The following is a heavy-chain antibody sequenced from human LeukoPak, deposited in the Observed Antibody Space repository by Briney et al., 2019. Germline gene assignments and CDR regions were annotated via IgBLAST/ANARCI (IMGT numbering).Heavy chain of an antibody. CDR3: TRTFTGAHYYYIPV. CDR1: GDSITPYY. D-gene: IGHD7-27*01. J-gene: IGHJ6*03. CDR2: ISDTGTT. V-gene: IGHV4-59*08. Sequence: PSETLSLTCTVSGDSITPYYWSWIRQSPGGSLEYIGFISDTGTTNYNPSLRGRVSISVDTFKSQFSLKLKSVTAADSAIYYCTRTFTGAHYYYIPVWGAGTTVTVSS.